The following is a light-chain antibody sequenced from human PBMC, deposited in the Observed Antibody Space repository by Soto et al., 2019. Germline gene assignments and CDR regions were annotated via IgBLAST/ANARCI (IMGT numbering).Light chain of an antibody. CDR3: QQYNSYRT. V-gene: IGKV1-5*03. J-gene: IGKJ1*01. CDR2: KAS. Sequence: DIQMTQSPSTLSASVGDRVTITCRASQSISSWLAWYLQKPGKAPKLLIYKASSLESGVPSRLSGSGSGTELTITISSLQPDNFATYYCQQYNSYRTFGQGTKVEIK. CDR1: QSISSW.